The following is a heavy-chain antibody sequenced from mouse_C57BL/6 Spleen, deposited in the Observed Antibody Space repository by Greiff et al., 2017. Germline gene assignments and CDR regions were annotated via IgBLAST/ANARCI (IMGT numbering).Heavy chain of an antibody. J-gene: IGHJ3*01. CDR2: IYPSDSET. Sequence: VKLQQPGAELVRPGSSVKLSCKASGYTFTSYWMDWVKQRPGQGLEWIGNIYPSDSETHYNQKFKDKATLTVDKSSSTAYMQLSSLTSEDSAVYYCAREDGEFAYWGQGTLVTVSA. CDR1: GYTFTSYW. V-gene: IGHV1-61*01. D-gene: IGHD2-3*01. CDR3: AREDGEFAY.